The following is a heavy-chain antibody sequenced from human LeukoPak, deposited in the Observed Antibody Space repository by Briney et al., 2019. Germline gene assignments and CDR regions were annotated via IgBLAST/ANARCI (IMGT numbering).Heavy chain of an antibody. J-gene: IGHJ4*02. D-gene: IGHD6-13*01. CDR2: IYYSGST. CDR3: ARASSSWLDY. Sequence: SQTLSLTCTVSGNSISSGDYYWSWIRQPPGKGLEWIGYIYYSGSTNYNPSLKSRVTISVDTSKNQFSLKLSSVTAADTAVYYCARASSSWLDYWGQGTLVTVSS. CDR1: GNSISSGDYY. V-gene: IGHV4-61*08.